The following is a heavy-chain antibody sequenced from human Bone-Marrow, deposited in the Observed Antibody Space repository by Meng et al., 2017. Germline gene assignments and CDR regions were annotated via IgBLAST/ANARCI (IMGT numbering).Heavy chain of an antibody. V-gene: IGHV4-39*01. D-gene: IGHD6-19*01. J-gene: IGHJ5*02. CDR2: IGHSGFT. CDR1: GGSISTSGYS. Sequence: QTQLQESGPGLVRPSEALSLTCSVSGGSISTSGYSWGWIRQPPGKGLEWIGSIGHSGFTYYTPSLKSRVTVSIDTSRNQFSLWLTSVTAADTAVYYCVRSSAWVRTGFDPWGQGTLVTVSS. CDR3: VRSSAWVRTGFDP.